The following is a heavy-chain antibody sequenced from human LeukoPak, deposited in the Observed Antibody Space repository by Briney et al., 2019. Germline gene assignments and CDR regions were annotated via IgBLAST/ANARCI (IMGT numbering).Heavy chain of an antibody. CDR2: ISYDGSNE. J-gene: IGHJ4*02. D-gene: IGHD6-19*01. Sequence: GGSLRLSCAASGFTFSSYAMHWVRQAPGKGLEWVAVISYDGSNEYYADSVKGRFTISRDNSKNTLYLQMNSLRAEDTAVYYCARVGDSSGWYYFDYWGQGTLVTVSS. CDR1: GFTFSSYA. CDR3: ARVGDSSGWYYFDY. V-gene: IGHV3-30-3*01.